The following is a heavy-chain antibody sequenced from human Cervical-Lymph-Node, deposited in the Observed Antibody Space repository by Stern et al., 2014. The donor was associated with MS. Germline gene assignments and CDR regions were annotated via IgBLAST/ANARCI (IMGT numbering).Heavy chain of an antibody. V-gene: IGHV1-69*01. CDR3: ASAHPATRRGYKGMNV. CDR1: GGTFRNFA. Sequence: VQLVESGSEVMKPGSSVNVTCKASGGTFRNFAVNWVRQAPGQGLEWVGGIIPVFGTPTYAQKFQGRLTIISDESTNTVYMELSSLTTDDTATYFCASAHPATRRGYKGMNVWGQGTTIAVSS. J-gene: IGHJ6*02. D-gene: IGHD2-2*01. CDR2: IIPVFGTP.